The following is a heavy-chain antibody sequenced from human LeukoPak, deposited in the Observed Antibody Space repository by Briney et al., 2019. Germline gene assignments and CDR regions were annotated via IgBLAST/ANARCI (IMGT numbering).Heavy chain of an antibody. J-gene: IGHJ4*02. D-gene: IGHD2/OR15-2a*01. CDR1: GGSISSGDYY. CDR3: ARGLWDSTGFDY. Sequence: SDTLSLTCNVSGGSISSGDYYWSWIRQHPGNGLEWIGYIYYSGSTYYNPSLKSRVTISVDTSKNQFSLKLSSVTAADTAVYYCARGLWDSTGFDYWGQGTLVTVSS. CDR2: IYYSGST. V-gene: IGHV4-31*03.